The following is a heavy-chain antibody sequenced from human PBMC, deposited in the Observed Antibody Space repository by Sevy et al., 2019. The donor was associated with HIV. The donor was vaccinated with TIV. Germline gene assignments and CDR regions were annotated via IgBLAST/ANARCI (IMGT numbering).Heavy chain of an antibody. V-gene: IGHV3-73*01. Sequence: GGSLRLSCAASGFTFSGSAMHWVRQASGKGLEWVGRIRSKANSYATAYAASVKGRFTMSRDDSKNTAYLQMNSLKTEDTAVYYCTRQGDIVLVPAAIRGAFDIWGQGTMVTVSS. CDR2: IRSKANSYAT. J-gene: IGHJ3*02. D-gene: IGHD2-2*01. CDR1: GFTFSGSA. CDR3: TRQGDIVLVPAAIRGAFDI.